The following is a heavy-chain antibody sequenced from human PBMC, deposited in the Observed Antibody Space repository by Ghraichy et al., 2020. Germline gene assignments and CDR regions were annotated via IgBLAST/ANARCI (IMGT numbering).Heavy chain of an antibody. Sequence: GGSLRLSCAASGFTFSNAWMSWVRQAPGKGLEWVGRIKSKTDGGTTDYAAPVKGRFTISRDDSKNTLYLQMNSLKTEDTAVYYCTTDRSGPEYDVLLWFGEGYYFDYWGQGTLVTVSS. V-gene: IGHV3-15*01. D-gene: IGHD3-10*01. J-gene: IGHJ4*02. CDR3: TTDRSGPEYDVLLWFGEGYYFDY. CDR1: GFTFSNAW. CDR2: IKSKTDGGTT.